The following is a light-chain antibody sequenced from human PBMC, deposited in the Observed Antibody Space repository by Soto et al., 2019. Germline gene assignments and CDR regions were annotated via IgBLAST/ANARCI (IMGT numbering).Light chain of an antibody. V-gene: IGLV2-14*01. CDR2: EVS. Sequence: QSALTQPASVSGSTGQSITISCTGTSSDVGGYNYVSWYQQHPGKAPKLMIYEVSNRPSGVSNRFSGSKSGNTASLTISGLQAEDEADYYCISYTSSSTVVFGGGTKVTVL. CDR3: ISYTSSSTVV. CDR1: SSDVGGYNY. J-gene: IGLJ2*01.